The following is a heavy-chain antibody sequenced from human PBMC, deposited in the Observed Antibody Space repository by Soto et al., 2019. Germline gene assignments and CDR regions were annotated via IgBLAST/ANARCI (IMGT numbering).Heavy chain of an antibody. J-gene: IGHJ4*02. V-gene: IGHV1-46*01. D-gene: IGHD2-21*02. CDR1: GYTFTSYY. Sequence: QVQLVQSGAEVKKPGASVKASCKASGYTFTSYYMHWVRQAPGQGLEWMGMINPSAGRTGYAQKFQGRVTMTWDTSTSTVYMDLSSLRSEDTXXXXXXXGLGDSYYYFDYWGQGTLVTXSX. CDR3: XXGLGDSYYYFDY. CDR2: INPSAGRT.